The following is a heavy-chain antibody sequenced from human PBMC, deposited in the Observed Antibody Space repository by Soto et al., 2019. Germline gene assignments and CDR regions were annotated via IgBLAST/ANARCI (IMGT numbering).Heavy chain of an antibody. CDR2: ISRESEAT. V-gene: IGHV3-23*01. CDR3: ATIRGSSGYYYCND. CDR1: GFIFSTYV. J-gene: IGHJ4*02. Sequence: EVHLLESGGDLVHPGGSVRLSCAASGFIFSTYVMAWVRQAPGKGLEWVSIISRESEATYYADSVKGRFTISRDNSKNTLYLQMDSLRAEDTALYYCATIRGSSGYYYCNDWGQGTQVTVSS. D-gene: IGHD3-22*01.